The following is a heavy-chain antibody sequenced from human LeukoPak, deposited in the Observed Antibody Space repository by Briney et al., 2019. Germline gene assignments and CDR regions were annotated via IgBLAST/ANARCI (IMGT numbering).Heavy chain of an antibody. CDR1: VGTFTIYA. CDR2: IIPIFGTA. V-gene: IGHV1-69*06. D-gene: IGHD2-2*01. CDR3: ARGGRYCSSTSCPYSTFDP. Sequence: GASVKVSSMPSVGTFTIYAISWVRQAPGQRLEWMGRIIPIFGTANYAQKFQGRVTITADKSTSTAYMELSSLRSEDTAMYYCARGGRYCSSTSCPYSTFDPWGQGTLVTVSS. J-gene: IGHJ5*02.